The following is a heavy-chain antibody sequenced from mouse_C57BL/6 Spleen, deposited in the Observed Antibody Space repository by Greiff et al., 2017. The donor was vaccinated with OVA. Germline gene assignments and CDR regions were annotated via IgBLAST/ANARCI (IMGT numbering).Heavy chain of an antibody. CDR1: GFTFSDYG. J-gene: IGHJ2*01. Sequence: EVHLVESGGGLVKPGGSLKLSCAASGFTFSDYGMHWVRQAPEKGLEWVAYISSGSSTIYYADTVKGRFTISRDNAKNTLFLQMTSLRSEDTAMYYCARNYDDYFDYWGQGTTLTVSS. CDR2: ISSGSSTI. CDR3: ARNYDDYFDY. V-gene: IGHV5-17*01. D-gene: IGHD2-4*01.